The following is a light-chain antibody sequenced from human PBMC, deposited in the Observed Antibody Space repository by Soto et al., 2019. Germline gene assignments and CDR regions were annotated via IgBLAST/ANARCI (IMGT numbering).Light chain of an antibody. Sequence: VLTQSPSTLSLSPGERATLSCSASQSVRRYLAWYQQKXGKAPRXXXYDASNRATGIPARCSGSGSGTDFTLTISSLEPEDFEVYYCQQRSNWLLTFGQGTRLEIK. CDR3: QQRSNWLLT. V-gene: IGKV3-11*01. CDR2: DAS. CDR1: QSVRRY. J-gene: IGKJ5*01.